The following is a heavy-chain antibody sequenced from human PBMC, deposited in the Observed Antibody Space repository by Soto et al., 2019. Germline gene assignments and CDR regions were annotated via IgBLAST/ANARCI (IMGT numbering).Heavy chain of an antibody. Sequence: QVHLVQSGAEVKTPGASVTISCKASGYTFSDYGIHWIRQAPGQRPQWLGWILCLNDRKEYSQKFHGRISLTRDTAASTAYMGLSRLRSEDTAVYYCARGRRTCTEKTCYTGFDFWGQGTLVSVSS. CDR2: ILCLNDRK. J-gene: IGHJ4*02. D-gene: IGHD2-2*02. CDR3: ARGRRTCTEKTCYTGFDF. V-gene: IGHV1-3*01. CDR1: GYTFSDYG.